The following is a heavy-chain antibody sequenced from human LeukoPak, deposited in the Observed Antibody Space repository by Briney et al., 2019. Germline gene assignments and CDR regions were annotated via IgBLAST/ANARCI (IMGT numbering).Heavy chain of an antibody. CDR2: ISYDESNK. CDR1: GFTFSIYG. D-gene: IGHD3-22*01. V-gene: IGHV3-30*18. Sequence: GRSLRLSCAASGFTFSIYGMHWVRQAPGKGLEWLAVISYDESNKNYADSVKGRFTISRDNSENTLYLQMNSLRAEDTAVYYCAKGNSGYYYPSLDYWGQGSLVTVSS. CDR3: AKGNSGYYYPSLDY. J-gene: IGHJ4*02.